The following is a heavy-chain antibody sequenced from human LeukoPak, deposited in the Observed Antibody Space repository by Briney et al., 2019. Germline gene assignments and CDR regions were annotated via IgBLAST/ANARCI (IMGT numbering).Heavy chain of an antibody. CDR1: GCTFSSYA. CDR2: ISYDGSNK. V-gene: IGHV3-30-3*01. Sequence: GESLRLSCAASGCTFSSYAMHWVRQAPGKGLEWVAVISYDGSNKYYADSVKGRFTISRDNSKNTLYLQMNSLRAEDTAVYYCALLPQVSSWYVSILDYWGQGTLVTVSS. D-gene: IGHD6-13*01. J-gene: IGHJ4*02. CDR3: ALLPQVSSWYVSILDY.